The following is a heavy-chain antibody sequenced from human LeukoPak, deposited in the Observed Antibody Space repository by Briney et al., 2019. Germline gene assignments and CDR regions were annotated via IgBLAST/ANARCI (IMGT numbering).Heavy chain of an antibody. J-gene: IGHJ4*02. D-gene: IGHD1-26*01. Sequence: GGSLRLSCAASGFTVSSNYMSWVRQAPGKGLEWVSVIYSGGSTYYADSVKGRFTISRDNSKNTLYLQMNSLRAEDTAVYYCTRVADLVGDYYFDYWGQGTLVTVSP. CDR3: TRVADLVGDYYFDY. V-gene: IGHV3-53*01. CDR1: GFTVSSNY. CDR2: IYSGGST.